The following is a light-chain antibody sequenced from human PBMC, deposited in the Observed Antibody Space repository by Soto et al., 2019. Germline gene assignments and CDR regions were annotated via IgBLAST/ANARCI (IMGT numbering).Light chain of an antibody. V-gene: IGKV1-5*01. CDR1: QMISSW. J-gene: IGKJ4*02. CDR2: DAS. CDR3: RQYNGDASRT. Sequence: GVRVTIPCRPSQMISSWLAWYQQKPGKAPKLLIYDASSLESGVPSRFSGSGSGTEFTLTISSRLAAEYATDFCRQYNGDASRTFGGGTKVDI.